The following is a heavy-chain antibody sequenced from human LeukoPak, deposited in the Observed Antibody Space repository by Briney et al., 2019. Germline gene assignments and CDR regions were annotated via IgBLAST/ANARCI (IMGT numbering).Heavy chain of an antibody. CDR2: ISSSGSNK. J-gene: IGHJ5*02. V-gene: IGHV3-48*04. CDR1: GFTFSDYS. Sequence: GGSLRLSCAASGFTFSDYSLNWVRQVPGKGLEWISNISSSGSNKAYADSIEGRFTISRDNGKNSLYLQMNSLRADDTAVYYCARTAFDWSQVGGNWFDPWGQGTLVTVSS. CDR3: ARTAFDWSQVGGNWFDP. D-gene: IGHD3-9*01.